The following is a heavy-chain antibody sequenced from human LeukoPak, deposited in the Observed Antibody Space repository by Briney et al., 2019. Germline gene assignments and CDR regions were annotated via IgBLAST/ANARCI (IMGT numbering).Heavy chain of an antibody. V-gene: IGHV4-39*07. CDR3: ARGIAWSYDILTGYSAPWYFDY. J-gene: IGHJ4*02. CDR2: IYYSGST. Sequence: PSETLSLTCTVSGGSISSSSYYWGWIRQPPGKGLEGIGSIYYSGSTYYNPSLKSRVTISVDTSKNQFSLKLSSVTAADTAVYYCARGIAWSYDILTGYSAPWYFDYWGQGTLVTVSS. CDR1: GGSISSSSYY. D-gene: IGHD3-9*01.